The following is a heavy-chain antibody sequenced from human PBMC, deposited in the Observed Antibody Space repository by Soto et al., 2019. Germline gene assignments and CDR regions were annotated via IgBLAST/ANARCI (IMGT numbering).Heavy chain of an antibody. CDR3: ARQGVTMIVANWFDP. J-gene: IGHJ5*02. D-gene: IGHD3-22*01. CDR1: GDSISSGYY. Sequence: PSETLSLTCDVSGDSISSGYYWAWIRQPPGKGLEWIASIYHSGTTYYNPSLKSRVTISVDTSKNQFSLKLSSVTAADTAVYYCARQGVTMIVANWFDPWGQGTLVTVSS. V-gene: IGHV4-38-2*01. CDR2: IYHSGTT.